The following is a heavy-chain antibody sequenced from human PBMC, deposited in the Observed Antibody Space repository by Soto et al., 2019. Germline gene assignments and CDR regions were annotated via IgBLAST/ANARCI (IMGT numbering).Heavy chain of an antibody. J-gene: IGHJ6*02. V-gene: IGHV3-21*06. CDR2: INSRADYT. D-gene: IGHD6-6*01. CDR1: GFTLSNYR. CDR3: GREKEDEGSSSLRVYYGVDV. Sequence: EVQLVESGGGPVKSGQSLRLSCVASGFTLSNYRMTWVRQGPGKGLEWVSSINSRADYTHYTESVKGRFTISRDNAKNSVFLQMNSLRAEDAAVYYCGREKEDEGSSSLRVYYGVDVWGQGTTVIVSS.